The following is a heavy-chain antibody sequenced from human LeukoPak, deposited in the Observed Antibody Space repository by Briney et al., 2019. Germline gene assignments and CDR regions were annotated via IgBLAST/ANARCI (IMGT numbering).Heavy chain of an antibody. D-gene: IGHD3-10*01. CDR3: AREGRDSYGLDV. CDR1: GFTFSNFW. Sequence: GGSLRLSCAASGFTFSNFWISWVRQAPGKGLEWEANIKQGAIEKHYVDSVKGRFTISRDDAKNSLSLQMNSLRADDTAVYYCAREGRDSYGLDVWGKGTTVTVSS. V-gene: IGHV3-7*03. J-gene: IGHJ6*04. CDR2: IKQGAIEK.